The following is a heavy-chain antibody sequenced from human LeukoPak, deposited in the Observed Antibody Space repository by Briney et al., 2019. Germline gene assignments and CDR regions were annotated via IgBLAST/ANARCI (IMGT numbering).Heavy chain of an antibody. V-gene: IGHV4-59*08. CDR3: TRQRPDYYGSGSLDAFDI. CDR2: IYYSGST. CDR1: GGSISNYY. D-gene: IGHD3-10*01. J-gene: IGHJ3*02. Sequence: PSETLSLTCTVSGGSISNYYWNWIRQPPGKGLEWIGYIYYSGSTNYSPSLKSRVTISVDTSKNQFSLKLSSVTAADTAVYYCTRQRPDYYGSGSLDAFDIWGQGTMVTVSS.